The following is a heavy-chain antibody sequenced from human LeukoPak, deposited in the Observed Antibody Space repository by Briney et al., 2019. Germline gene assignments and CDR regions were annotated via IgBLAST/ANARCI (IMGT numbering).Heavy chain of an antibody. CDR3: TTVTTVTTRGLDY. J-gene: IGHJ4*02. CDR2: IKSKTDGGTT. CDR1: GFTFSSYA. V-gene: IGHV3-15*01. Sequence: GGSLRLSCAASGFTFSSYAMSWVRQAPGKGLEWVGRIKSKTDGGTTDYAAPVKGRFTISRDDSKNTLYLQMNSLKTEDTAVYYCTTVTTVTTRGLDYWGQGTLVTVSS. D-gene: IGHD4-17*01.